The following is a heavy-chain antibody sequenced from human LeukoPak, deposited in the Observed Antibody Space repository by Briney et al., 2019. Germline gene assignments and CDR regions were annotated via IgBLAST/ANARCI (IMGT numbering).Heavy chain of an antibody. J-gene: IGHJ4*02. Sequence: KPSETLSLTCAVSVGSSSGYYWSWIRQPPGKELEWIGEINHSGSTKYNPSLKSRVTISVDTSKNQFSLKLSSVTAADTAVYYCARGGPDILTGYYKGRHDYWGQGTLVTVSS. D-gene: IGHD3-9*01. CDR2: INHSGST. V-gene: IGHV4-34*01. CDR3: ARGGPDILTGYYKGRHDY. CDR1: VGSSSGYY.